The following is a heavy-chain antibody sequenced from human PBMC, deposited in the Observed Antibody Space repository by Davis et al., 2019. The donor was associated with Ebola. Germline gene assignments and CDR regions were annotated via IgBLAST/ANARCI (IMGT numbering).Heavy chain of an antibody. V-gene: IGHV4-59*12. CDR2: MYDSGST. CDR1: VASITSYS. CDR3: ARLNVVGGWSNWFDP. Sequence: PSETLSLTCSVSVASITSYSWAWIRQPPGKGLECLGYMYDSGSTNSNPSLKSRVTMSVDPSANRVSLKLTSVTAADTAVYYCARLNVVGGWSNWFDPWGQGILVIVSS. J-gene: IGHJ5*02. D-gene: IGHD2-15*01.